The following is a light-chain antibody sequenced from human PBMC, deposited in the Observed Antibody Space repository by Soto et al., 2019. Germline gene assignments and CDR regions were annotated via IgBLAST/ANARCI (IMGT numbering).Light chain of an antibody. V-gene: IGKV3D-20*02. CDR2: DAS. J-gene: IGKJ1*01. Sequence: EIVLTQSPGTLSLYPGERATLSCRASQTVTSSYLAWYQQKPGQAPRLLIYDASNRATGIPARFSGSGSGTDFTLTISSLEPEDFAVYYCQQRSNWQTFGQGTKVDI. CDR3: QQRSNWQT. CDR1: QTVTSSY.